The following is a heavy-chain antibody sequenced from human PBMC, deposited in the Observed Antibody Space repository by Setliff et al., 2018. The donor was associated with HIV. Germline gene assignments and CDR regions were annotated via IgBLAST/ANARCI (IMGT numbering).Heavy chain of an antibody. Sequence: PSETLSLTCVVYGGSFSGFYWTWIRQAPGKGLEWIGEISHSGIVNYSPSLKSRLIISVDTSNNQFFMRLRSVTAADTAVYYCARQGSSVEMRVFDTWGQGGLVTVSS. V-gene: IGHV4-34*01. CDR3: ARQGSSVEMRVFDT. CDR2: ISHSGIV. J-gene: IGHJ5*02. CDR1: GGSFSGFY.